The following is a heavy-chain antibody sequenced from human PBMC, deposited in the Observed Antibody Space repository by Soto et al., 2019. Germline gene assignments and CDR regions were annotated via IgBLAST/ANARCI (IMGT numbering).Heavy chain of an antibody. J-gene: IGHJ6*02. D-gene: IGHD3-3*01. Sequence: QVQLVQSGAEVKKLGASVKVSCKASGYTFTSYYMHWVRQAPGQGLEWMGIINPSGGSTSYAQKFQGRVTMTRDTSTSTVYMELSSLRSEDTAVYYCAREVGGVVITYYYYYGMDVWGQGTTVTVSS. CDR1: GYTFTSYY. V-gene: IGHV1-46*01. CDR3: AREVGGVVITYYYYYGMDV. CDR2: INPSGGST.